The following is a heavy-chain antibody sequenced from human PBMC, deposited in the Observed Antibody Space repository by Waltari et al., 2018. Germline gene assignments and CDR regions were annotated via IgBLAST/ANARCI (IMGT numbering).Heavy chain of an antibody. Sequence: EVQLVESGGGLVQPGGSLRLSCAASGFTFSSYEMNWVRQAPGKGLEWVSYISSSGSTIYYADPVKGRFTISRDNAKNSLYLQMNSLRAEDTAVYYCARDKGSSFGYYGMDVWGQGTTVTVSS. J-gene: IGHJ6*02. V-gene: IGHV3-48*03. CDR2: ISSSGSTI. CDR3: ARDKGSSFGYYGMDV. CDR1: GFTFSSYE. D-gene: IGHD6-6*01.